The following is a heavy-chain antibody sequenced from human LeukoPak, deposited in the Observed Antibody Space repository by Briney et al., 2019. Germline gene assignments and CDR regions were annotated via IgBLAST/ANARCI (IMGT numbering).Heavy chain of an antibody. Sequence: GSLRLSCAASGFTFSSYSMNWVRQAPGKGLEWIGSIYYSGSTYYNPSLKSRVTISVDTSKNQFSLKLSSVTAADTAVYYCARRQYYGSGTYWFDPWGQGTLVTVSS. CDR3: ARRQYYGSGTYWFDP. D-gene: IGHD3-10*01. CDR2: IYYSGST. CDR1: GFTFSSYSMN. J-gene: IGHJ5*02. V-gene: IGHV4-39*01.